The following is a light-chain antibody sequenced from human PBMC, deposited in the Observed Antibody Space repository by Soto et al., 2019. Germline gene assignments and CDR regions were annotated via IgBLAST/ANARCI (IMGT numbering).Light chain of an antibody. CDR2: KAS. V-gene: IGKV1-5*03. CDR1: QSIMYW. Sequence: DIQMTQSPSTLSASVGDRVTITCRASQSIMYWLAWYQQKPGKAPKLLVYKASTLESGVPSRFSASGSGTIFTLRISSLQPDGFATYDCQQYESQVTFGQGTKVEI. J-gene: IGKJ1*01. CDR3: QQYESQVT.